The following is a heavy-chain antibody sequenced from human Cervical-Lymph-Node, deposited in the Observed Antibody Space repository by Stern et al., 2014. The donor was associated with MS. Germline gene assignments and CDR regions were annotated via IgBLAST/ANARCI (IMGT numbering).Heavy chain of an antibody. Sequence: VQLGQSGAEVRKPGESLKISCKASGYTFTNAWIGWVRQMPGRGLEWMGIIYPGDSNTRYSPSFQGQVTISADKSISTTYLQWTSLKASDTAMYYCARQKGYWGQGTLVSVSS. CDR2: IYPGDSNT. CDR3: ARQKGY. V-gene: IGHV5-51*01. CDR1: GYTFTNAW. J-gene: IGHJ4*02.